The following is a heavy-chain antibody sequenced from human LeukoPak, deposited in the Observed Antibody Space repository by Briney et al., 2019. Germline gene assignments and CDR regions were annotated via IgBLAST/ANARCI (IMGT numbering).Heavy chain of an antibody. CDR3: ARGRRYCSGGSCYSKANYYYYYMDV. V-gene: IGHV4-61*02. CDR2: IYTSGST. Sequence: PSETLSLTCTVSGGSGSRGSYYWSWIRQPAGKGLEWIGRIYTSGSTNYSPSLKSRVTISVDTSKSQLSLKLSSVTAADTAVYYCARGRRYCSGGSCYSKANYYYYYMDVWGKGTTVTISS. J-gene: IGHJ6*03. CDR1: GGSGSRGSYY. D-gene: IGHD2-15*01.